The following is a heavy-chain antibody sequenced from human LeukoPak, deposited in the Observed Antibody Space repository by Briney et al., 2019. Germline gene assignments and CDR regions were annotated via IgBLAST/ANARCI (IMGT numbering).Heavy chain of an antibody. CDR2: ISSSGASI. CDR1: GFTFSSYS. CDR3: APICSSGNCFQTRFDY. D-gene: IGHD3-22*01. J-gene: IGHJ4*02. Sequence: PGGALRLSFAAPGFTFSSYSMNWGRPAPGKGLGGVSFISSSGASIYYADSVKGRFTVSRDNAKNSLYLQMNSLGVEDTAMYYCAPICSSGNCFQTRFDYWGQGTLVTVSS. V-gene: IGHV3-21*01.